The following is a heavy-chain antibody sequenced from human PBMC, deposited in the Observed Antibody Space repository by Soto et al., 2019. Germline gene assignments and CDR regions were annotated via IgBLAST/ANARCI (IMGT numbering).Heavy chain of an antibody. Sequence: SGTLSLTCSASGSSINSGYYCGWLRQAPRKGLEWIGSISHRSATSSTPSLQSRTTISLDTSKNQFSLRLTTVTVADTAMYYCARYEYDSRGHDDELWGQGTLVTVSS. J-gene: IGHJ4*02. CDR2: ISHRSAT. CDR3: ARYEYDSRGHDDEL. V-gene: IGHV4-38-2*02. CDR1: GSSINSGYY. D-gene: IGHD3-22*01.